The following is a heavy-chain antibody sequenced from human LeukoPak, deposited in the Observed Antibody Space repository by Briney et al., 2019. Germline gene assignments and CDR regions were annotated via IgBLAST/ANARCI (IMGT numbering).Heavy chain of an antibody. Sequence: SETLSLTCAVYGGSFSGYYWSWIRQPPGKGLEWIGEINHSGSTNYNPSLKSRVTISVDTSKNQFSLKLSSVTAADTAVYYCARGRRGWPPTKYYYYYYMDVWGKGTTVTVSS. CDR1: GGSFSGYY. V-gene: IGHV4-34*01. CDR2: INHSGST. J-gene: IGHJ6*03. D-gene: IGHD1-14*01. CDR3: ARGRRGWPPTKYYYYYYMDV.